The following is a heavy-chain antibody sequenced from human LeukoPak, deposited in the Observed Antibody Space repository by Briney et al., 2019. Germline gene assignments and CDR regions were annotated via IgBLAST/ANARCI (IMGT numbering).Heavy chain of an antibody. CDR2: IYSGGGT. J-gene: IGHJ3*02. Sequence: GGSLRLSCAASGFTVSHNYMSWVRQAPGKGLEWVSVIYSGGGTYHADSVRGRFTISRDNSKNTLYLQMNSLRAEDTAVYYCARESLGGFDIWGQGTMVTVSS. CDR3: ARESLGGFDI. V-gene: IGHV3-53*01. CDR1: GFTVSHNY.